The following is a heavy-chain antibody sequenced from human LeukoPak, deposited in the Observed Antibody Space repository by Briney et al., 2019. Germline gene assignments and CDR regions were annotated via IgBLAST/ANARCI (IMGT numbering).Heavy chain of an antibody. V-gene: IGHV3-53*01. Sequence: GGSLRLSCAASGFTVSSNYMSWVRQAPGKELEWVSVIYSGGSTYYADSVKGRFTISRDNSKNTLYLQMNSLRAEDTAVYYCAKSPPGWYNWFDPWGQGTLVTVSS. CDR3: AKSPPGWYNWFDP. J-gene: IGHJ5*02. CDR2: IYSGGST. D-gene: IGHD1-1*01. CDR1: GFTVSSNY.